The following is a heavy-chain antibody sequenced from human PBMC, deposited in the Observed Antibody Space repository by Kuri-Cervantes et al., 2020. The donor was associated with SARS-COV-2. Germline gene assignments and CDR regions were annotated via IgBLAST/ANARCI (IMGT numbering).Heavy chain of an antibody. J-gene: IGHJ4*02. V-gene: IGHV3-23*01. Sequence: ESLKISCAASGFTFSSYAMSWVRQAPGKGLEWVSAISGSGGSTYYADSVKGRFTISRDNSKNTLYLQMNSLRAEDTAVYYCAKRTVAGTEVDYWGQGTLVTVSS. CDR2: ISGSGGST. CDR3: AKRTVAGTEVDY. D-gene: IGHD6-19*01. CDR1: GFTFSSYA.